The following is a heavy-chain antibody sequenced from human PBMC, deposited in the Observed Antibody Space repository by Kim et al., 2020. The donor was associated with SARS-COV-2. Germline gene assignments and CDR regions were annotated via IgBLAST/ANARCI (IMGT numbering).Heavy chain of an antibody. CDR1: GYTFTSYY. CDR3: ARVLHNYAFDI. Sequence: ASVKVSCKASGYTFTSYYMHWVRQAPGQGLEWMGIINPSGGSTSYAQKFQGRVTMTRDTSTSTVYMELCSLRSEDTAVYYCARVLHNYAFDIWGQGIMVTVSS. V-gene: IGHV1-46*01. CDR2: INPSGGST. J-gene: IGHJ3*02.